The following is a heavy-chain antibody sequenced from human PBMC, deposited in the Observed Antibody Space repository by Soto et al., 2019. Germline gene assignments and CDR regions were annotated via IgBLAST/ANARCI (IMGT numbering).Heavy chain of an antibody. CDR1: GGSVSSGSYY. Sequence: SETLSLTCAVSGGSVSSGSYYWSWIRQPPGKGLEWIGYINDSGSTDYNPSLKSRVTISADTSTNLFSLNLRSVTAADTAVYYCARQRVLPAQYYPDYWGKGTQVTVSS. V-gene: IGHV4-61*01. J-gene: IGHJ4*02. CDR3: ARQRVLPAQYYPDY. D-gene: IGHD2-2*01. CDR2: INDSGST.